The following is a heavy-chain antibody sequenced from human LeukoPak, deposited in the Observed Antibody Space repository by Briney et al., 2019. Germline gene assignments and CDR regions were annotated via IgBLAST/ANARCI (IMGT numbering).Heavy chain of an antibody. J-gene: IGHJ3*02. CDR1: GGTFSSYA. V-gene: IGHV1-69*05. Sequence: ASVKVSCKASGGTFSSYAISRVRQAPGQGLEWMGGIIPIFGTANYAQKFQGRVTITTDESTSTAYMELSSLRSEDTAVYYCVREAYYDSSGYYPHPHDAFDIWGQGTMVTVSS. CDR3: VREAYYDSSGYYPHPHDAFDI. D-gene: IGHD3-22*01. CDR2: IIPIFGTA.